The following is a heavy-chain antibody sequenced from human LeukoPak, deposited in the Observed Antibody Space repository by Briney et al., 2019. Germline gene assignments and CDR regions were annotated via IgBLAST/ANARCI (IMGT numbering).Heavy chain of an antibody. CDR2: INPNSGGT. CDR1: GYTFTGYY. D-gene: IGHD5-18*01. CDR3: ASRYSYGYDFDY. V-gene: IGHV1-2*02. J-gene: IGHJ4*02. Sequence: ASVKVSCKASGYTFTGYYMHWVRQAPGQGLEWMGWINPNSGGTNYAQEFQGRVTMTRDTSISTAYMELSRLRSDDTAVYYCASRYSYGYDFDYWGQGTLVTVSS.